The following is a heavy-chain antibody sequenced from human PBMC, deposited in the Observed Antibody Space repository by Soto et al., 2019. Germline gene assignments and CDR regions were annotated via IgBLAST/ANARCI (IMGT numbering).Heavy chain of an antibody. CDR2: ISVYNGNT. D-gene: IGHD3-3*01. CDR1: GYTFTTYG. CDR3: ARCKDFWSGYSRGGMDV. J-gene: IGHJ6*02. V-gene: IGHV1-18*01. Sequence: QVLLVQSGAEVKEPGASVRVSCKASGYTFTTYGIAWVRQAPGQGPEWMGWISVYNGNTNSAQKVGGRVTITTDKYTNTAYMELRSLRSDDTAVYYCARCKDFWSGYSRGGMDVWGQGTTVTVSS.